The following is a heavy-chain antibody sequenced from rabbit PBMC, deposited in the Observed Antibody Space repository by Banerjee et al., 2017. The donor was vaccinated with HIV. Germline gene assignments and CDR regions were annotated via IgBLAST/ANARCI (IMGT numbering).Heavy chain of an antibody. Sequence: QEQLEESGGDLVKPEGSLTLTCTASGFSFSSSYWICWVRQAPGKGLEWIACIYAGSSGSTWYASWVNGRFTISKTSSTTVALKMTSLTAADTASYFCVRYDKGYRYFDLWGPGTLVTVS. CDR3: VRYDKGYRYFDL. J-gene: IGHJ4*01. D-gene: IGHD6-1*01. CDR2: IYAGSSGST. CDR1: GFSFSSSYW. V-gene: IGHV1S45*01.